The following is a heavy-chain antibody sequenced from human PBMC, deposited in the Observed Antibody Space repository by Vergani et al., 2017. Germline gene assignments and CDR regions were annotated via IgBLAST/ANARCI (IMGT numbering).Heavy chain of an antibody. Sequence: QLQLQESGPGLVKPSETLSLTCTVSGGSLSSSSYYWGWIRQPPGKGLEWIGSIYYSGSTYYNPSLKSRVTTSVDTSKNQFSLELSSVTAADTAVYYCARDASFYYYDGMDVWGQGTTVTVSS. V-gene: IGHV4-39*02. CDR2: IYYSGST. CDR3: ARDASFYYYDGMDV. D-gene: IGHD6-6*01. J-gene: IGHJ6*02. CDR1: GGSLSSSSYY.